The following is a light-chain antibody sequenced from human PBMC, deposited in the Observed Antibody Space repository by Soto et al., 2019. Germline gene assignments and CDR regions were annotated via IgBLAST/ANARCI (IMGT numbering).Light chain of an antibody. CDR3: QQTYKTVT. CDR1: QTVAGY. CDR2: AMS. V-gene: IGKV1-39*01. J-gene: IGKJ2*01. Sequence: DIRLTQSPSSLSASLGDRVTITCRASQTVAGYLNWYQQKPGKAPNLLIYAMSALHSGVPPRFSGSGSGTDFTLTINSLQPEDFATYYCQQTYKTVTFGQGTRLDI.